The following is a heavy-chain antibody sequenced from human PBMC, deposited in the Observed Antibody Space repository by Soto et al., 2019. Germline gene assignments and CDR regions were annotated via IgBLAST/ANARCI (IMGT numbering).Heavy chain of an antibody. Sequence: QAHLVESGGGVVQPGRSLRLSCAASGFTFSNYALHWVRQAPGKGLEWVAVISYDAFHKTYADSVKGRFTISRDNSKNTVYLQMNSLRTEDTAVYYSACIPGHNSDDSWGQGTLVTVSS. CDR2: ISYDAFHK. D-gene: IGHD1-1*01. CDR3: ACIPGHNSDDS. CDR1: GFTFSNYA. V-gene: IGHV3-30-3*01. J-gene: IGHJ4*02.